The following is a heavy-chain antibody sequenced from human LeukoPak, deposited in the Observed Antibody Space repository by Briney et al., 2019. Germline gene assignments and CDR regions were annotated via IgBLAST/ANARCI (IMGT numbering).Heavy chain of an antibody. CDR1: GFTFSNYW. CDR3: ARDVYGLGDY. CDR2: INSDGSGP. J-gene: IGHJ4*02. Sequence: GGSLRLSCVASGFTFSNYWMHWVRQALEKGLMWVSKINSDGSGPDYADSVKGRFTISRDNAENTLYLQMNSLRAEDTAVYYCARDVYGLGDYWGQGTLVTVSS. D-gene: IGHD1-14*01. V-gene: IGHV3-74*01.